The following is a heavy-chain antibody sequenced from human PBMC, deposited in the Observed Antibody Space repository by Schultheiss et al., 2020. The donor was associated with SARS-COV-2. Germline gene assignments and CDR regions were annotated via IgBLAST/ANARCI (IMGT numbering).Heavy chain of an antibody. Sequence: ASVKVSCKASGYTFTSYAMHWVRQAPGQRLEWMGWINAGNGNTKYSQKFQGRVTITRDTSASTAYMELSSLRSEDTAVYYCARDYGRGYGMDVWGQGTTVTVSS. D-gene: IGHD4-17*01. CDR1: GYTFTSYA. CDR2: INAGNGNT. J-gene: IGHJ6*02. CDR3: ARDYGRGYGMDV. V-gene: IGHV1-3*01.